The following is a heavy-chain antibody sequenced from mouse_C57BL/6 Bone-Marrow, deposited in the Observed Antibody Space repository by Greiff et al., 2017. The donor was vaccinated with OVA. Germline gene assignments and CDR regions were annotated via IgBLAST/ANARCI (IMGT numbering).Heavy chain of an antibody. J-gene: IGHJ4*01. CDR2: ISSGSSTI. Sequence: EVQRVESGGGLVKPGGSLKLSCAASGFTFSDYGMHWVRQAPEKGLEWVAYISSGSSTIYYADTVKGRFTISRDNAKNTLFLQMTSLRSEDTAMYYCARPDYYGNYGYAMDYWGQGTSVTVSS. CDR1: GFTFSDYG. CDR3: ARPDYYGNYGYAMDY. D-gene: IGHD2-1*01. V-gene: IGHV5-17*01.